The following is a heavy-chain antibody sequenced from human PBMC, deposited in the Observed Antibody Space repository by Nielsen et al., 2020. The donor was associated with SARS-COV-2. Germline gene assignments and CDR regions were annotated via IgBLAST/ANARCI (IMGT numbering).Heavy chain of an antibody. D-gene: IGHD6-13*01. CDR2: IWYDGSNK. J-gene: IGHJ6*02. Sequence: GESLKISCAASGFTFSSYGMHWVRQAPGKGLEWVAVIWYDGSNKYYADSVKGRFTISRDNSKNTLYLQMNSLRAEDTAVYYCARGYSSGWYGDYYGMDVWGQGTTVTVSS. CDR3: ARGYSSGWYGDYYGMDV. CDR1: GFTFSSYG. V-gene: IGHV3-33*01.